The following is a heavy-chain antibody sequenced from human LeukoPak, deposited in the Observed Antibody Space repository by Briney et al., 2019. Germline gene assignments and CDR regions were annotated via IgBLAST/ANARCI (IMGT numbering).Heavy chain of an antibody. V-gene: IGHV3-33*01. Sequence: GGSLRLSCAASGFAMSSYGIHWVRQAPGKGLEWVAVIWHDGSNKFYADSVKGRFTISRDNPKNTVYLQMNILTAGDTAVYYCARGGDEYSSSPQEYWGLGTLVTVSS. CDR1: GFAMSSYG. CDR3: ARGGDEYSSSPQEY. D-gene: IGHD6-6*01. J-gene: IGHJ4*02. CDR2: IWHDGSNK.